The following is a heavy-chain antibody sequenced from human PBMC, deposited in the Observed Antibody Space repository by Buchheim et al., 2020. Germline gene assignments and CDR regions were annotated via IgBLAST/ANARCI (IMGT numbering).Heavy chain of an antibody. D-gene: IGHD6-6*01. CDR3: ARDASSSDPAPSDY. CDR2: IWYDGSNT. CDR1: GFTFSSYG. J-gene: IGHJ4*02. V-gene: IGHV3-33*01. Sequence: QVQLVESGGGVVQPGRSLRLSCAASGFTFSSYGMHWVRQAPGKGLEWVAVIWYDGSNTYYADSVKGRFTISRDNSKNTLYLQMNSLRAEDTAVYYCARDASSSDPAPSDYWGEGTL.